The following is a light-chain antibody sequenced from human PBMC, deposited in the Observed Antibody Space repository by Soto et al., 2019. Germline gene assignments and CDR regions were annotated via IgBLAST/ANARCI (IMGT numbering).Light chain of an antibody. CDR3: CSYAGSNNYV. J-gene: IGLJ1*01. CDR2: EGS. CDR1: SSDVGSYNL. V-gene: IGLV2-23*01. Sequence: QSALTQPASVSGSPGQSITISCTGTSSDVGSYNLVSWYQQHPGKAPKFMIYEGSKRPSGVSNRFSGSKSGNTASLTISGLQAEDEADYYCCSYAGSNNYVFGTGTKLTVL.